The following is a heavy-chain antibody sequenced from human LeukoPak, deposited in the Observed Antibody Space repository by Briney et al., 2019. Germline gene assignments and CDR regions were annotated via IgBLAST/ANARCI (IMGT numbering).Heavy chain of an antibody. CDR1: GYSFTSYW. CDR2: IYPGDSDT. CDR3: ARLHYGSGSSAYFDY. J-gene: IGHJ4*02. D-gene: IGHD3-10*01. V-gene: IGHV5-51*01. Sequence: GESLKISCKGSGYSFTSYWIGWVRQMPGKGLEWMGIIYPGDSDTRYSPSFQGQVTISAGKSISTAYLQWSSLKASDTAMYYCARLHYGSGSSAYFDYWGQGTLVTVSS.